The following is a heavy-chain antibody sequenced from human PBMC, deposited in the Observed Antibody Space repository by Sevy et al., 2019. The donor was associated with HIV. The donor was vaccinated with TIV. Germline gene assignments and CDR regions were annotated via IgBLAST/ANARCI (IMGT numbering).Heavy chain of an antibody. J-gene: IGHJ5*02. CDR3: ARERHPWGFGELSEFDP. CDR1: GYTFTSYG. CDR2: ISAYNGNT. D-gene: IGHD3-10*01. V-gene: IGHV1-18*01. Sequence: ASVKVSCKASGYTFTSYGISWVRQAPGQGLEWMGWISAYNGNTNYAQKLQGRVTMTTDTSTSTAYMELRSLRSDDTAVYYCARERHPWGFGELSEFDPWGQGTLVTVSS.